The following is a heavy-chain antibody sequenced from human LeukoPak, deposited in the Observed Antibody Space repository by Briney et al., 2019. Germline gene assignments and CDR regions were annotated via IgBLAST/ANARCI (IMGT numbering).Heavy chain of an antibody. J-gene: IGHJ1*01. V-gene: IGHV1-2*02. CDR2: INPNSGGT. D-gene: IGHD3-22*01. CDR3: ARLVVISKTSEYFQE. CDR1: GYTFTGYY. Sequence: ASVKVSCKASGYTFTGYYMHWVRQAPGQGLEWMGWINPNSGGTNYAQKFQGRVTMTRDTSSTTAYMELSRLRSDDTAVYYCARLVVISKTSEYFQEWGQGTLVIVSS.